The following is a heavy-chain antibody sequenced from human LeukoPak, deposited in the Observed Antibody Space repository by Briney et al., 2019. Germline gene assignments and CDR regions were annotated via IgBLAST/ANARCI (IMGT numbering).Heavy chain of an antibody. J-gene: IGHJ4*02. CDR3: ARDPARAAGTFYFDY. CDR1: GFTFSSYG. Sequence: GRSLRLSCAASGFTFSSYGMHWVRQAPGKGLEWVAVIWYDGSNKYYADSVKGRFTISRDNSENTLYLQMNSLRAEDTAVYYCARDPARAAGTFYFDYWGQGTLVTVSS. CDR2: IWYDGSNK. D-gene: IGHD6-13*01. V-gene: IGHV3-33*01.